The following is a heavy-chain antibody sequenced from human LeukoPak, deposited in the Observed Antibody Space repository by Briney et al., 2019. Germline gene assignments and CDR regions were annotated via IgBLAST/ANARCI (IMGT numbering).Heavy chain of an antibody. CDR3: AELGITMIGGV. D-gene: IGHD3-10*02. Sequence: GGSLRLSCAASGFTFSYTWMTWVRQAPGKGLEWVASIREDGSQKSAVDSVKGRFTISRDNAKNSLYLQMNSLRAEDTAVYYCAELGITMIGGVWGKGTTVTISS. V-gene: IGHV3-7*01. J-gene: IGHJ6*04. CDR1: GFTFSYTW. CDR2: IREDGSQK.